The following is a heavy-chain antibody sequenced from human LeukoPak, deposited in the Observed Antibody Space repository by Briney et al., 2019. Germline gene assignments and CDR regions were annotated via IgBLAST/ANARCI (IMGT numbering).Heavy chain of an antibody. CDR1: GYTFTSYY. CDR2: INPSGGST. J-gene: IGHJ6*02. D-gene: IGHD2-15*01. CDR3: ASPTYCSGGSCYYYGMDV. Sequence: ASVKVSCKASGYTFTSYYMHWVRQAPGQGLEWMGIINPSGGSTSYAQKFQGRVTMTRDTSTSTVYMELSSLRSEDTAVYYCASPTYCSGGSCYYYGMDVWGQGTTVTVSS. V-gene: IGHV1-46*01.